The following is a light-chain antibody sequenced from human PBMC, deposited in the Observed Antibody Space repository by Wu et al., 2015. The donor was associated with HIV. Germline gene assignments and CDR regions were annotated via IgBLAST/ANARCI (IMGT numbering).Light chain of an antibody. V-gene: IGKV1-5*03. Sequence: DIQMTQSPSTLSASVGDRVTITCRASQSISTWLAWYQQKPGKAPKLLIYKASTLESGVPSRFSGSGSGTEFTLTITSLQPDDFATYHRQQYDGYWTFGQGTKVEIK. CDR3: QQYDGYWT. CDR2: KAS. CDR1: QSISTW. J-gene: IGKJ1*01.